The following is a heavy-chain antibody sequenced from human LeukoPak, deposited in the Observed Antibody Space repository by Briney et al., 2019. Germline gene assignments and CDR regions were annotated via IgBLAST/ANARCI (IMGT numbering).Heavy chain of an antibody. V-gene: IGHV3-48*01. Sequence: GVSLRLSCAASGFTVSSNYMNWVRQAPGKGLEWVSYISSSSSTIYYADSVKGRFTISRDNAKNSLYLQMNSLRAEDTAVYYCARVGWGFGGLHSAHDYWGQGTLVTVSS. CDR3: ARVGWGFGGLHSAHDY. CDR2: ISSSSSTI. D-gene: IGHD3-10*01. CDR1: GFTVSSNY. J-gene: IGHJ4*02.